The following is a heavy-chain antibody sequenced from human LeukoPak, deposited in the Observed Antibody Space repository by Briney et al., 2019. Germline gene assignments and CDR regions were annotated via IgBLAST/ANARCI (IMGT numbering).Heavy chain of an antibody. CDR1: GFTVSSNY. J-gene: IGHJ4*02. CDR3: ASLRGDIVVVPAAKDY. CDR2: ISGSGGST. V-gene: IGHV3-23*01. D-gene: IGHD2-2*01. Sequence: HPGGSLRLSCAASGFTVSSNYMSWVRQAPGKGLEWVSAISGSGGSTYYADSVKGRFTISRDNSKNTLYLQMNSLRAEDTAVYYCASLRGDIVVVPAAKDYWGQGTLVTVSS.